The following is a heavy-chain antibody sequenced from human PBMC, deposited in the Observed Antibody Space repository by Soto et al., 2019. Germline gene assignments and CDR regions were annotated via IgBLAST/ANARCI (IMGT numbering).Heavy chain of an antibody. Sequence: SETLSLTCEVSGVSVSSSSHYWTWIRQPPGKGLEWIGFLYYGGNNYNHSLKGRLTIALDTSKNKLSLNLSSVTAADTAVYYCVRELGLTAGPDDKYYSYALDVWGQGTTVTVSS. CDR1: GVSVSSSSHY. CDR2: LYYGGN. V-gene: IGHV4-61*01. D-gene: IGHD3-22*01. J-gene: IGHJ6*02. CDR3: VRELGLTAGPDDKYYSYALDV.